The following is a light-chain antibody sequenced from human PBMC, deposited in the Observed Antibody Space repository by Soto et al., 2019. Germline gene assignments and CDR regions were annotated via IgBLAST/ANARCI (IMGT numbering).Light chain of an antibody. V-gene: IGKV4-1*01. CDR2: WAS. J-gene: IGKJ2*01. CDR1: QTVLYSSNNKNY. Sequence: DIVMTQSPDSLAVSLGERATINCKSSQTVLYSSNNKNYLAWYQQHPGQPPKLLIYWASTRESGVPDRFSGSGSGTDFTLTISSLQAEDVAVYYCQQYFGPPYTFGQGTKVDIK. CDR3: QQYFGPPYT.